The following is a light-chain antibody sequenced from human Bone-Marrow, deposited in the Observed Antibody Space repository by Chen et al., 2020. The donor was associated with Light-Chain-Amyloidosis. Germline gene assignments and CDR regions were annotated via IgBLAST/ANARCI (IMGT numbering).Light chain of an antibody. V-gene: IGKV3-20*01. CDR3: QQYGTSPLT. J-gene: IGKJ4*01. CDR1: QTISSNY. Sequence: EIVLTQSPGTLSLSPGEVANLSCRASQTISSNYLTWYQQKFGQAPRLLIYGSSSMATGIPDRFTGSGSGTDFTLTINRLDPEDFAMYYCQQYGTSPLTFGGGTKVEIK. CDR2: GSS.